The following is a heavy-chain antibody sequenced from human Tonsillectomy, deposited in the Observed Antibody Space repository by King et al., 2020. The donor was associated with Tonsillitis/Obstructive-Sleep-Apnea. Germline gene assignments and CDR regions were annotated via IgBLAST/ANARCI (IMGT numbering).Heavy chain of an antibody. CDR2: ISSSSGYI. J-gene: IGHJ4*02. CDR1: GFTFSSYS. Sequence: DVQLVESGGGLVKPGGSLRLSCAASGFTFSSYSMNWVRQAPGKGLEWVSSISSSSGYINYADSWKGRFTISRDNAKNSLYLQMNSLRTEDTAVYYCARSYYDFWSGYYQPLDYWGQGTLVTVSS. D-gene: IGHD3-3*01. CDR3: ARSYYDFWSGYYQPLDY. V-gene: IGHV3-21*01.